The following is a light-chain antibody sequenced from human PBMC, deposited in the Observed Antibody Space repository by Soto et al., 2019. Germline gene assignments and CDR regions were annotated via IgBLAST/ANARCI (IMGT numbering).Light chain of an antibody. V-gene: IGLV2-23*01. CDR1: SSDVGGYNL. Sequence: QSALTQPASVSGSPGQSITISCTGTSSDVGGYNLVSWYQHHPSTAPKLMIYEGSRRPSGVSNRFSGSRSGNTASLTISGLQVEYEADYYWCSYAGSGTWVFGGGTKLTVL. CDR2: EGS. J-gene: IGLJ3*02. CDR3: CSYAGSGTWV.